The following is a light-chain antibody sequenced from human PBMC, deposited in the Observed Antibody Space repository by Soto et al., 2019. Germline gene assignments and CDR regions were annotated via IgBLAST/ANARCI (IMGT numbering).Light chain of an antibody. V-gene: IGKV3-11*01. Sequence: EIVLTQSPGTLSLSPGERATLSCRASQSISSYLAWYQQKPGQTPRLLIYHASNRATGIPARFSGSGSGTDFTLTISSLEPEDFAVYYFQQRSNWPLTFGGGTKVEIK. CDR3: QQRSNWPLT. J-gene: IGKJ4*01. CDR2: HAS. CDR1: QSISSY.